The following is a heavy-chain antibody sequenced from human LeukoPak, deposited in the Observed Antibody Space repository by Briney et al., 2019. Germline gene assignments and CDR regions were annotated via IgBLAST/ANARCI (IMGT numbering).Heavy chain of an antibody. V-gene: IGHV3-21*01. CDR1: GFTLSSYS. Sequence: GGSLRLSCEASGFTLSSYSMNWVRQAPGKGLEWVSSISSSSIYIFYADSVKGRFTISRDNAKNSLFLQMNSLRAEDTAVYYCARVRVYGDYYYYYYMDVWGKGTTVTVSS. CDR3: ARVRVYGDYYYYYYMDV. D-gene: IGHD4-17*01. CDR2: ISSSSIYI. J-gene: IGHJ6*03.